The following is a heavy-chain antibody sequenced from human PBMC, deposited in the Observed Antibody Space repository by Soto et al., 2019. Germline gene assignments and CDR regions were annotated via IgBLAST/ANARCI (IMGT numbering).Heavy chain of an antibody. CDR1: GGSISSGGYY. J-gene: IGHJ4*02. CDR3: AREGPTLSFDY. D-gene: IGHD2-15*01. Sequence: QVPLQESGPGLVKPSQTLSLTCTVSGGSISSGGYYWSWIRQHPGKGLEWIGYIYYSGSTYYNPSLKSXXTXSXXTSKNQFSLKLSSVTAADTAVYYCAREGPTLSFDYWGQGTLVTVSS. CDR2: IYYSGST. V-gene: IGHV4-31*03.